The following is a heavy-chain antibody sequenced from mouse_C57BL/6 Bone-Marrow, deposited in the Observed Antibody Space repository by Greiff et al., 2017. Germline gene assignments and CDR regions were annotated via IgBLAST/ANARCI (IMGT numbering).Heavy chain of an antibody. J-gene: IGHJ4*01. CDR1: GYTFTSYW. CDR2: IYPGSGNT. Sequence: VQLQQSGAELVKPGASVKMSCKASGYTFTSYWITWVKQRPGQGLEWIGWIYPGSGNTKYNEKFKGKATLTADTSSSTAYMQLSSLTYEDTAVYYCARRDGYYDYYAMDYWGQGTSVTVSS. V-gene: IGHV1-66*01. D-gene: IGHD2-3*01. CDR3: ARRDGYYDYYAMDY.